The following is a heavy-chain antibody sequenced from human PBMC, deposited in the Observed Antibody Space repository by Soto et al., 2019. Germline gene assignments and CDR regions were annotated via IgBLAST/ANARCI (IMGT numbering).Heavy chain of an antibody. J-gene: IGHJ4*02. V-gene: IGHV4-39*01. Sequence: SETLSLTCTVSGGSISSTTYYWGWMRQPPGKGLELIASFFIGGNTYYNPSLKSRVTISVDTSKNQFSLKLSSVTAADTAVYYCARHPPGYCSGGSCYSPYYFDYWGQGTLVTVSS. D-gene: IGHD2-15*01. CDR1: GGSISSTTYY. CDR3: ARHPPGYCSGGSCYSPYYFDY. CDR2: FFIGGNT.